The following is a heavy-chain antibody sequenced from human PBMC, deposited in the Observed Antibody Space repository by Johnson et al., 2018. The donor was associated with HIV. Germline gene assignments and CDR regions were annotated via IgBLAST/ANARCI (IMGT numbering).Heavy chain of an antibody. CDR1: GFTFSSYG. V-gene: IGHV3-30*03. Sequence: VQLVESGGGVVQPGRSLRLSCAAYGFTFSSYGMHWVRQAPGKGLEWVAVISYDGSNKYYADSVKGRFTISRDNSKNTLYLQMNSLRAEDTAVYYCARDWDDTAFDIWGQGTMVTVSS. CDR2: ISYDGSNK. CDR3: ARDWDDTAFDI. J-gene: IGHJ3*02. D-gene: IGHD3-22*01.